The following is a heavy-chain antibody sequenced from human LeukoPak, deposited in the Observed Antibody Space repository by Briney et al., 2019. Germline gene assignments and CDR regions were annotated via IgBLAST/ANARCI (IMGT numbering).Heavy chain of an antibody. CDR3: ARGGSNSLDYLDC. D-gene: IGHD1-26*01. Sequence: PGRPLRPSCASSGFTFSSYGMNWVRQAPGKGLEWVSFITSRGRNIYYADSLKGRFTISRDNAKNSLYLQMNSLRAEDTAVYYCARGGSNSLDYLDCWGQGTLVTLSS. J-gene: IGHJ4*02. V-gene: IGHV3-21*01. CDR2: ITSRGRNI. CDR1: GFTFSSYG.